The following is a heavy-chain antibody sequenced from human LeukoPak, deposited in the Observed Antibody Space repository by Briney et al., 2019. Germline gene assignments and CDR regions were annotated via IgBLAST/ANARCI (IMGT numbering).Heavy chain of an antibody. Sequence: PSAPLSPTCAVSGGSISSYYWSWIRQPPGKGLEWIANIYHTGSTNYNPSLSSRVTISIDTAKNQFSLKLTSVTASDTAVYYCARRGRNSSGWQDYLWGQGTLVTVSS. V-gene: IGHV4-59*01. J-gene: IGHJ4*02. CDR1: GGSISSYY. CDR2: IYHTGST. D-gene: IGHD6-25*01. CDR3: ARRGRNSSGWQDYL.